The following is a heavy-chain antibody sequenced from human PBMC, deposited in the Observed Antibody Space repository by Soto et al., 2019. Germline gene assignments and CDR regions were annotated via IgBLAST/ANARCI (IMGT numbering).Heavy chain of an antibody. CDR1: GGTISSYY. D-gene: IGHD1-1*01. CDR2: IYYSGST. CDR3: ARGRWYNWNEFWDYYYFGMDV. J-gene: IGHJ6*02. V-gene: IGHV4-59*08. Sequence: SETLSLTCTVSGGTISSYYWSWIRQPPGKGLEWIGYIYYSGSTNYNPSLKSRVTISVDTSKNQFSLKLSSVTAADTAVYYCARGRWYNWNEFWDYYYFGMDVWGQGTTVTVSS.